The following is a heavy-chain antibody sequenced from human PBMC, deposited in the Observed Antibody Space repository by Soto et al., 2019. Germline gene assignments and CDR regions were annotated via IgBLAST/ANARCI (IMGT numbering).Heavy chain of an antibody. CDR2: ITDTGGST. Sequence: EVQLLESGGGLVQPGGSLRLSCVASGFTFRSYAMSWVRQAPGKGLEWVSSITDTGGSTHYADSVKGRFIISRDYLKSTVFLEMNLLRPEDTATYYCAKARNPVTTYFDLWGRGTLVTVSS. V-gene: IGHV3-23*01. J-gene: IGHJ2*01. D-gene: IGHD4-17*01. CDR1: GFTFRSYA. CDR3: AKARNPVTTYFDL.